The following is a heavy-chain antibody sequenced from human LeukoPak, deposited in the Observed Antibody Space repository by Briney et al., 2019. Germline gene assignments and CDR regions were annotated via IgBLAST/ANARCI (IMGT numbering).Heavy chain of an antibody. CDR3: ARHPTRGYYDSRMDRVDY. CDR1: GGSITSSSYY. Sequence: SETLPLTCTVSGGSITSSSYYWGWIRQPPGKGLEWIGTIYYSGSTYYNPSLRSRVTISVDTSKNQVSLRLSSVTAADTAVYYCARHPTRGYYDSRMDRVDYWGQGTLVTVSS. CDR2: IYYSGST. J-gene: IGHJ4*02. D-gene: IGHD3-22*01. V-gene: IGHV4-39*01.